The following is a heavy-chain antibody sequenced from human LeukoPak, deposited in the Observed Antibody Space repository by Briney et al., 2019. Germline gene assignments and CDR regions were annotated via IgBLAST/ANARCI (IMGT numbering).Heavy chain of an antibody. CDR2: IRSKANSYAT. Sequence: GGSLKLSCAASGFTFSGSAMHWVRQASGKGLEWVGRIRSKANSYATTYAASVKGRFTISRDDSKNTAYLQMNSLKTEDTAVYYCGRVGDNVIQPAGGYYDMDVWGQGTTVTVSS. CDR3: GRVGDNVIQPAGGYYDMDV. CDR1: GFTFSGSA. V-gene: IGHV3-73*01. D-gene: IGHD2-2*01. J-gene: IGHJ6*02.